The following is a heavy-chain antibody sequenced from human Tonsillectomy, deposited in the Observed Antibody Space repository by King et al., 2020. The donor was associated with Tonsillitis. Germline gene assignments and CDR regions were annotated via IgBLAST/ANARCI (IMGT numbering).Heavy chain of an antibody. Sequence: VQLVESGGGLVQPGGSLRLSCAASGFTFSSYWMHWVRQAPGKGLVWVSRVSSDGSSTNYADSVKGRFTISRDNAKNTLYLQMNSRRAEDTAVYYCARKTQDYYYYMDVWGKGTTVTVSS. CDR1: GFTFSSYW. CDR2: VSSDGSST. CDR3: ARKTQDYYYYMDV. J-gene: IGHJ6*03. V-gene: IGHV3-74*01.